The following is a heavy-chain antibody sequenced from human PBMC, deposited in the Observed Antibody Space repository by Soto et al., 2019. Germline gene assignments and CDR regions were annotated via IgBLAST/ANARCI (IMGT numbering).Heavy chain of an antibody. J-gene: IGHJ4*02. CDR1: GFSFSINGVA. V-gene: IGHV2-5*02. CDR2: IYWDDDQ. D-gene: IGHD3-10*01. Sequence: SGPTLVNPTQTLTLTCTFSGFSFSINGVAVGWIRQPPGQALEWLALIYWDDDQRYNPSLKSRLTITKDTSKNQVVLIMTSVDPVDTATYYCAHSDYYGSWYFDYWGQGTLVTVSS. CDR3: AHSDYYGSWYFDY.